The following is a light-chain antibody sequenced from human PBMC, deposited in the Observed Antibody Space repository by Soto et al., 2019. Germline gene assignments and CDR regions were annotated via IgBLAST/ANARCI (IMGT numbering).Light chain of an antibody. J-gene: IGKJ5*01. CDR2: DAS. CDR1: RSVSSY. Sequence: EIVLTQSPATLSLSPGERATLSCRASRSVSSYLAWYQQKPDQAPRLLIYDASNRATGIPARFSGSGSGTDFTHNISSLEPEDFAVYYCQQRGNWPLTFGQGTRLVI. V-gene: IGKV3-11*01. CDR3: QQRGNWPLT.